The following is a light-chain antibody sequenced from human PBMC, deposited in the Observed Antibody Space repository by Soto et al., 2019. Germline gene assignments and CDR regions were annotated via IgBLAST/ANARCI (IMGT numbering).Light chain of an antibody. Sequence: DIQMTQSPSSLSASVGDRVTITCRASQSISSYLNWYQQKPGEAPKILIYAASTLQSGVPSSFSGRGSGQDFSLTISSLQPEDFATYYCQQTFSAPVTFGQGTRLEIK. J-gene: IGKJ2*01. CDR1: QSISSY. V-gene: IGKV1-39*01. CDR2: AAS. CDR3: QQTFSAPVT.